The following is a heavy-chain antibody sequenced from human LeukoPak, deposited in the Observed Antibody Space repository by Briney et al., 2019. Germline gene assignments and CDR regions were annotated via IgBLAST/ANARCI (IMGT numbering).Heavy chain of an antibody. CDR1: GGTFSSYA. J-gene: IGHJ4*02. D-gene: IGHD4-17*01. CDR3: ARGLHDPRYGDYENY. CDR2: MNPNSGNT. Sequence: ASVKVSCKASGGTFSSYAISWVRQATGQGLEWMGWMNPNSGNTGYAQKFQGRVTMTRNTSISTAYMELSSLRSEDTAVYYCARGLHDPRYGDYENYWGQGTLVTVSS. V-gene: IGHV1-8*02.